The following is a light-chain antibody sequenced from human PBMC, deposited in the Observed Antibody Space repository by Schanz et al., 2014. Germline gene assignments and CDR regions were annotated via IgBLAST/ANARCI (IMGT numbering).Light chain of an antibody. J-gene: IGLJ1*01. CDR2: EVR. Sequence: QSALTQPPSASGSPGQSVTISCTATSDVVEGYNFVSWYQQHPGRAPKLLIYEVRQRPSGVSDRFSGSKSGYTASLTISGLQVEDEADYFCSSYAGSNTYVFGTGTKVTVL. CDR3: SSYAGSNTYV. CDR1: SDVVEGYNF. V-gene: IGLV2-8*01.